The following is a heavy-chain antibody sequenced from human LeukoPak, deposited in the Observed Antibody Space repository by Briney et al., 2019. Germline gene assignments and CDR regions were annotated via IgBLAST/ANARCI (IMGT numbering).Heavy chain of an antibody. CDR3: ARGDGYNPDAFDT. D-gene: IGHD5-24*01. J-gene: IGHJ3*02. V-gene: IGHV4-59*11. Sequence: PSETLSLTCTVSGDSISNHYWSWIRQPPGRGLEWIGYIYYSGSTNYNSSLRSRVTTSVDRSKKQFSLRLSSVTAADTAVYYCARGDGYNPDAFDTWGQGTMVTVSS. CDR2: IYYSGST. CDR1: GDSISNHY.